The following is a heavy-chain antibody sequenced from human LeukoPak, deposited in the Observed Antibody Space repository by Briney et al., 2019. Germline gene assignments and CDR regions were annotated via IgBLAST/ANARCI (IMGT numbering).Heavy chain of an antibody. Sequence: GGSLRLSCAASGFTFSSNYMSWVRQAPGKGLEWVSVIYSGGSTYYADSVKGRFTISRDNSKNTLYLQMNSLRAEDTAVYHCARCYDSSALMLTYWGQGTLVTVSS. V-gene: IGHV3-53*01. D-gene: IGHD3-22*01. CDR2: IYSGGST. CDR1: GFTFSSNY. CDR3: ARCYDSSALMLTY. J-gene: IGHJ4*02.